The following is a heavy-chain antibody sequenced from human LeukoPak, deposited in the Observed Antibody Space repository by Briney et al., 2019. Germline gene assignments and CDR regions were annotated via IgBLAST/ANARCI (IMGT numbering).Heavy chain of an antibody. Sequence: SETLSLTCTVSGDSIGTYYWNWLRQPAGKGLEWIGRIYASGYTEYNPSLQTRVTMSVDTSKNEFSLKVDTVTAADTAVYFCARNHIVTGTYFDSWGQGILVTVSS. V-gene: IGHV4-4*07. CDR1: GDSIGTYY. D-gene: IGHD3-10*01. J-gene: IGHJ4*02. CDR2: IYASGYT. CDR3: ARNHIVTGTYFDS.